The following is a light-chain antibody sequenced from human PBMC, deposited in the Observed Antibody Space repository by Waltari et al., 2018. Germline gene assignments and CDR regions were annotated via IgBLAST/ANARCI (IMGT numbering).Light chain of an antibody. J-gene: IGLJ2*01. Sequence: QPVLTQPPSVSAAPGQQVTIPCSGRSSNVGDNYVAWHQHLPGTAPRLIIYENKIRPSGIPDQFSGSKSGTSATLAITGLQTGDEADYYCGTWDSSLSVVVFGGGTKVTVL. CDR2: ENK. CDR1: SSNVGDNY. V-gene: IGLV1-51*02. CDR3: GTWDSSLSVVV.